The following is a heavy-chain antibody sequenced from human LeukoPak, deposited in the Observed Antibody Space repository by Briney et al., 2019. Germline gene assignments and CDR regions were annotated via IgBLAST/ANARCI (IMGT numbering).Heavy chain of an antibody. CDR2: IYTSGST. V-gene: IGHV4-61*02. CDR3: ARGHGTPAWGWYIDL. J-gene: IGHJ2*01. CDR1: GGSISSSSYY. D-gene: IGHD7-27*01. Sequence: SETLSLTCTVSGGSISSSSYYWSWIRQPAGKGLEWIGRIYTSGSTNYNPSLKSRVTMSVDTSKNQFSLRLTSLTAADTAVYYCARGHGTPAWGWYIDLWGRGTLVTVSS.